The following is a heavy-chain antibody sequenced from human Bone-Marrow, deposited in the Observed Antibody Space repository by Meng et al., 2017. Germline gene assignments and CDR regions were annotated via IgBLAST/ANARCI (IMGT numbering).Heavy chain of an antibody. CDR2: IWYDGSNK. D-gene: IGHD3-10*01. J-gene: IGHJ3*02. CDR1: GFTFSSYG. V-gene: IGHV3-33*01. CDR3: ARENDPYYYDAFDI. Sequence: GESLKISCAASGFTFSSYGMHWVRQAPGKGLEWVAVIWYDGSNKYYADSVKGRFTISRDNSKNTLYLQMNSLRAEDTAVYYCARENDPYYYDAFDIWGQGTMVTV.